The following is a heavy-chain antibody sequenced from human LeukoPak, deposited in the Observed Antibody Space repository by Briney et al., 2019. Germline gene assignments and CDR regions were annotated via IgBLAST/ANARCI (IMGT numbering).Heavy chain of an antibody. V-gene: IGHV4-34*01. CDR3: ARRPAGLLLRNWFDP. CDR1: GGSFSGYY. J-gene: IGHJ5*02. D-gene: IGHD3-22*01. CDR2: INHSGST. Sequence: SETLSLTCAVYGGSFSGYYWSWIRQPPGKGLEWIGEINHSGSTNYNPSLKSRVTISVDTSKNQFSLKLSSVTAADTAVYYCARRPAGLLLRNWFDPWDQGTLVTVSS.